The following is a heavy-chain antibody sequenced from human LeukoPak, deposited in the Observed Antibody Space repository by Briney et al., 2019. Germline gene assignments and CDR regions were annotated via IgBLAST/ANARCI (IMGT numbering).Heavy chain of an antibody. J-gene: IGHJ4*02. D-gene: IGHD2-15*01. CDR2: IYYSGST. CDR1: GGSISSSSYY. V-gene: IGHV4-31*03. CDR3: ARDGDDCSGGSCYVY. Sequence: SETLSLTCTVSGGSISSSSYYWSWIRQHPGKGLEWIGYIYYSGSTYYNPSLKSRVTISVGTSKNQFSLKLSSVTAADTAVYYCARDGDDCSGGSCYVYWGQGTLVTVSS.